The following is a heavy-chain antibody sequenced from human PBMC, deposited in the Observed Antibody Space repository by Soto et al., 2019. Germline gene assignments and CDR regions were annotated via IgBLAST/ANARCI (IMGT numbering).Heavy chain of an antibody. Sequence: SETLSLTCTVSAGCLSSYSWSWIRQPPGKGLEWIGYIYHSGSTYYDPSLKSRVTISVDRSKNQFSLKLSSVTAADTAVYYCARVPSPWGQGTLVTVSS. CDR2: IYHSGST. J-gene: IGHJ5*02. CDR1: AGCLSSYS. CDR3: ARVPSP. V-gene: IGHV4-30-2*01.